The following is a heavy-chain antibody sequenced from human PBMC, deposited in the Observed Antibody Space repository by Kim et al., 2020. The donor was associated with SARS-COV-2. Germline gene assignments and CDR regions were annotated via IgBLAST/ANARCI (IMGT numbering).Heavy chain of an antibody. CDR1: GGSFSGYY. CDR2: INHSGST. CDR3: ASFYDSSGYYY. D-gene: IGHD3-22*01. J-gene: IGHJ4*02. Sequence: SETLSLTCAVYGGSFSGYYWSWIRQPPGKGLEWIGEINHSGSTNYNPSLKSRVTISVDTSKNQFSLKLSSVTAADTAVYYCASFYDSSGYYYWGEGTLAT. V-gene: IGHV4-34*01.